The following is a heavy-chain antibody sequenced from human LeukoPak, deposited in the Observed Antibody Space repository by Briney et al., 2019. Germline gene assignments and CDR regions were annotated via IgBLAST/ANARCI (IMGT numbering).Heavy chain of an antibody. CDR3: ARHGSGSYYNDHYYYGMDV. J-gene: IGHJ6*02. D-gene: IGHD3-10*01. V-gene: IGHV4-34*01. Sequence: SETLSLTCAVYGGSFSGYYWNWIRQPPGKGLEWIGEINHSGRTNYNPSLKSRVTISVDTSKNQFSLKLSSVTAADTAVYYCARHGSGSYYNDHYYYGMDVWGQGTTVTVSS. CDR2: INHSGRT. CDR1: GGSFSGYY.